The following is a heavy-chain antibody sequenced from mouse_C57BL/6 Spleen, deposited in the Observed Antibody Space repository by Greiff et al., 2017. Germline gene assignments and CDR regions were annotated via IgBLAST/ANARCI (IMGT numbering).Heavy chain of an antibody. CDR3: AIIYSSDY. J-gene: IGHJ2*01. V-gene: IGHV1-74*01. CDR2: IHPSDSDT. Sequence: QVQLQQPGAELVKPGASVKVSCTASGYTFTSYWMHWVKQRPGQGLEWIGLIHPSDSDTNSNQKFKGKATLTVDKSTSTAYMQLSSLTSEDSAVYYCAIIYSSDYWGQGTTLTVSS. CDR1: GYTFTSYW. D-gene: IGHD2-5*01.